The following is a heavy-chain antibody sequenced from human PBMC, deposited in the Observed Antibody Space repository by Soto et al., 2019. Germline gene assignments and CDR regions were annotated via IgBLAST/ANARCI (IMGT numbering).Heavy chain of an antibody. CDR2: ISDTGDTT. V-gene: IGHV3-23*01. D-gene: IGHD2-15*01. Sequence: EVQLLESGGGLEQPGGSLRLSCAVSGLTVSSNGMTWVRQAPEKGLEWVSAISDTGDTTYYTDSVKGRFTISRDNSKNTVYLQMNSLRAEDTAVYYCAKCRAGSCYSPCDYWGQATLVIVSS. CDR3: AKCRAGSCYSPCDY. CDR1: GLTVSSNG. J-gene: IGHJ4*02.